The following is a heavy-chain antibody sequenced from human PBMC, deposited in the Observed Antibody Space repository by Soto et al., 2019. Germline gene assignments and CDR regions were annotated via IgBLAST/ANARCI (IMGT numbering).Heavy chain of an antibody. J-gene: IGHJ6*02. V-gene: IGHV1-69*13. CDR2: IIPRSATS. Sequence: SVKVSCKASGDTFSTYTITWMRQAPGQGLEWMGGIIPRSATSKYAQKFQGRVTITADESTSTVYMELRTLRPDDTAVYYCARDQGITTLGVYSMYYDGMGVWG. CDR1: GDTFSTYT. D-gene: IGHD3-3*01. CDR3: ARDQGITTLGVYSMYYDGMGV.